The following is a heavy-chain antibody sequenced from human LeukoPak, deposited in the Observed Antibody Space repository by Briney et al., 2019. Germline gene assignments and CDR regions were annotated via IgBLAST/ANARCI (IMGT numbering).Heavy chain of an antibody. CDR1: GGTFSSYA. Sequence: SVKVSCKASGGTFSSYAISWVRQAPGQGLEWMGRIIPILGIANYAQKLRGRVTMTTDTSTSTAYMELRSLRSDDTAVYYCARDRTGTTRLDYWGQGTLVTVSS. V-gene: IGHV1-69*04. D-gene: IGHD1-7*01. J-gene: IGHJ4*02. CDR2: IIPILGIA. CDR3: ARDRTGTTRLDY.